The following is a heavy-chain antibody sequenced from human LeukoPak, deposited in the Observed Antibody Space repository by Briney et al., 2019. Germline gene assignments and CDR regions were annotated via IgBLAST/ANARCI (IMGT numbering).Heavy chain of an antibody. J-gene: IGHJ6*03. CDR1: GGSFSGYY. D-gene: IGHD2/OR15-2a*01. Sequence: SETLSLTCAVYGGSFSGYYWSWIRQPPGKGLEWIGEINHSGSTNYNPSLKSRVTISVDTSKNQFSLKLSSVTAADTAVYYCARPVPPTFYMDVWGKGTTVTVSS. CDR3: ARPVPPTFYMDV. V-gene: IGHV4-34*01. CDR2: INHSGST.